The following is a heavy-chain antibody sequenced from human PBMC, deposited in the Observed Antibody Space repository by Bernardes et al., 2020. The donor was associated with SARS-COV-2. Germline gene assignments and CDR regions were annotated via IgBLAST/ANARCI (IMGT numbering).Heavy chain of an antibody. J-gene: IGHJ3*02. Sequence: SETLSLTCAVYGGSFSGYYWSWIRQPPGKGLEWIGEINHSGSTNYNPSLKSRVTISVDTSKNQFSLKLSSVTAAGTAVYYCASQPDYYGSGSYPNDAFDIWVQGTMVTVSS. CDR1: GGSFSGYY. D-gene: IGHD3-10*01. CDR3: ASQPDYYGSGSYPNDAFDI. CDR2: INHSGST. V-gene: IGHV4-34*01.